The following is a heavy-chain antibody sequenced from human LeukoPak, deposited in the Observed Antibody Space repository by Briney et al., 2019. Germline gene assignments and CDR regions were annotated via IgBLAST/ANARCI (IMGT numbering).Heavy chain of an antibody. Sequence: NSGGSLRLSCAASGFTFSSYSMNWVRQAPGKGLEWVSSISSSSSYIYYADSVKGRFTISRDNAKNSLYLQMNSLGAEDTAVYYCAREVKAAAGVDYWGQGTLVTVSS. CDR3: AREVKAAAGVDY. CDR1: GFTFSSYS. J-gene: IGHJ4*02. V-gene: IGHV3-21*01. D-gene: IGHD6-13*01. CDR2: ISSSSSYI.